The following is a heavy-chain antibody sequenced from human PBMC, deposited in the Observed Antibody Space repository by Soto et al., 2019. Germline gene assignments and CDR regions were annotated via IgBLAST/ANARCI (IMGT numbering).Heavy chain of an antibody. J-gene: IGHJ6*03. CDR2: IIPIFGTA. CDR1: GGTFSSYA. D-gene: IGHD3-16*01. CDR3: ARDSRLGELSYYYYYYMDV. Sequence: ASVKVSCKASGGTFSSYAISWVRQAPGQGLEWMGGIIPIFGTANYAQKFQGRVTITADESTSTAYMELSSLRSEDTAVYYCARDSRLGELSYYYYYYMDVWGKGTTVTVSS. V-gene: IGHV1-69*13.